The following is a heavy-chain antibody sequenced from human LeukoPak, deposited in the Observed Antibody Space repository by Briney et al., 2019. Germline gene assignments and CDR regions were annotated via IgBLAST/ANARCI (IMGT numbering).Heavy chain of an antibody. CDR1: GFTFSSYW. CDR2: INQDGSEK. J-gene: IGHJ4*02. D-gene: IGHD4-23*01. V-gene: IGHV3-7*01. CDR3: ARDTYGGFDY. Sequence: GGSLRLSCAASGFTFSSYWMGWVRQAPGKGLEWVASINQDGSEKYYVDSVEGRFTISRDNAKTSLYLQINSLRAEDTAIFYCARDTYGGFDYWGQGTLVIVSS.